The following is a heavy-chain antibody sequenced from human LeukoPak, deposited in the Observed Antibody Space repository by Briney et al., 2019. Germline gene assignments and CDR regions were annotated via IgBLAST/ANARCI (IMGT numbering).Heavy chain of an antibody. J-gene: IGHJ4*02. CDR3: ARSSAPYSSGWYSSYYFDY. Sequence: ASVKVSCKASGYTFTSYDINWVRQATGQGLEWMGWMNPNSGNTGYAQKFQGRVTMTRNTSISTAYMELSSLRSEDTAVYYCARSSAPYSSGWYSSYYFDYWGQGTLVTVSS. V-gene: IGHV1-8*01. CDR1: GYTFTSYD. CDR2: MNPNSGNT. D-gene: IGHD6-19*01.